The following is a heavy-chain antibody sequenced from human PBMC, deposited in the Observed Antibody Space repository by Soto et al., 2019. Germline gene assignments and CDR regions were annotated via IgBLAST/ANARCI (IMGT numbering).Heavy chain of an antibody. V-gene: IGHV3-74*01. CDR1: GFTFSSYW. Sequence: GGSLRLSCAASGFTFSSYWMHWVRQAPGKGLVWVSRINSDGSSTSYADSVKGRFTISRDNAKNTLYLQMNSLRAEDTAVYYCARAQNYDFWSGYYYEKKYNWFDPWGQGTLVTVS. D-gene: IGHD3-3*01. J-gene: IGHJ5*02. CDR2: INSDGSST. CDR3: ARAQNYDFWSGYYYEKKYNWFDP.